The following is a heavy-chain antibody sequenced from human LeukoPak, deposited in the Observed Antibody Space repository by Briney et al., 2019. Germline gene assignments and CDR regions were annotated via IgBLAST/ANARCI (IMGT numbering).Heavy chain of an antibody. CDR3: ARVSRFNFGLYYLDH. Sequence: PGGSLRLSCAASGFRFSSYEMNWVRQAPRKGLECISYISNSGTTIYYADSVRGRFTISRDNAKNSLYLQMNSLRAEDTAVYYCARVSRFNFGLYYLDHWGQGSLVTVSS. CDR1: GFRFSSYE. V-gene: IGHV3-48*03. CDR2: ISNSGTTI. D-gene: IGHD3-10*01. J-gene: IGHJ4*02.